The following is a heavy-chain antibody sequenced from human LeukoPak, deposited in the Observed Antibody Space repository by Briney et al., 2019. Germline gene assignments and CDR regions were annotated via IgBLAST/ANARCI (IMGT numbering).Heavy chain of an antibody. J-gene: IGHJ4*02. Sequence: ASVKVSCKASGYTFTAYYMHWVRQAPGQGLEWMGWINPNSGGTGYAQKFQDWVTVTRDTSISTAYMELSRLRSDDTAVYYCAKAGTYDSSGYYPTYFDYWGQGTLVTVSS. CDR2: INPNSGGT. D-gene: IGHD3-22*01. CDR1: GYTFTAYY. V-gene: IGHV1-2*04. CDR3: AKAGTYDSSGYYPTYFDY.